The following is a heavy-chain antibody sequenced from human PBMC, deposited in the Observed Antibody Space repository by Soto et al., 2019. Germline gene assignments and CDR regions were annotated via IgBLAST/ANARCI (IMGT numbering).Heavy chain of an antibody. CDR2: ISGSGGST. J-gene: IGHJ4*02. Sequence: GGSLRLSCAASGFTFSSYAMRWVRQAPGKGLEWVSAISGSGGSTYYADSVKGRFTISRDNSKNTLYLQMNSLRAEDTAVYYCAKPIPHTPAAGTPYYFDYWGQGTLVTVSS. V-gene: IGHV3-23*01. CDR3: AKPIPHTPAAGTPYYFDY. D-gene: IGHD6-13*01. CDR1: GFTFSSYA.